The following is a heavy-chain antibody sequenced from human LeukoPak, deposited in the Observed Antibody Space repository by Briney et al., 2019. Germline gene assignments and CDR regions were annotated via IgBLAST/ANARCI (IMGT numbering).Heavy chain of an antibody. D-gene: IGHD6-19*01. CDR3: ARDPIAVVGGGSFDY. J-gene: IGHJ4*02. CDR1: GFTFSSYS. CDR2: ISSSGAKT. V-gene: IGHV3-21*01. Sequence: GGSLRLSCAASGFTFSSYSMNWVRQAPGKGLQWVSSISSSGAKTYYADAVKGRVTISRDNAKNSYYLEMNSLVAEDTAVYYCARDPIAVVGGGSFDYWGQGILVTVSS.